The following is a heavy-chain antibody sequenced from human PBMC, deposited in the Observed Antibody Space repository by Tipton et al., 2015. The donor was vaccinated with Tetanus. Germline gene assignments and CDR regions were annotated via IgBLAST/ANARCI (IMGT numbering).Heavy chain of an antibody. D-gene: IGHD6-19*01. CDR1: SASISSSDYY. CDR3: ARGRHFIEVALPLDY. Sequence: TLSLTCTVSSASISSSDYYWGWIRQPPGKGLEWIGEINHSGSTNYNPSLKSRVTTSVDTSKNHFSLKLSSVTAADTAVYYCARGRHFIEVALPLDYWGQGTLVTVSS. CDR2: INHSGST. J-gene: IGHJ4*02. V-gene: IGHV4-39*07.